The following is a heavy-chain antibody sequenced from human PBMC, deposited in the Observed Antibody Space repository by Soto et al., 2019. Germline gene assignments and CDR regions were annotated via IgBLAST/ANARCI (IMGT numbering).Heavy chain of an antibody. Sequence: QVQLVQSGAEVKKPGASVKVSCKASGYTFTSYGISWVRQSPGQGLEWMGWISAYNGNTNYAQKLQGRVTMTTDTSTSTAYMELRSLRSDDTAVYYCARAVERRSFYDYYYGMDVWGQGTTVTVSS. CDR3: ARAVERRSFYDYYYGMDV. CDR1: GYTFTSYG. D-gene: IGHD1-1*01. J-gene: IGHJ6*02. V-gene: IGHV1-18*01. CDR2: ISAYNGNT.